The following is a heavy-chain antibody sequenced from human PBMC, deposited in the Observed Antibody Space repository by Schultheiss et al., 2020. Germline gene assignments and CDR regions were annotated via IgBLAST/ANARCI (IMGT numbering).Heavy chain of an antibody. CDR2: IWHDGSKK. CDR3: TTDLTDLDYYHGMDV. V-gene: IGHV3-33*01. Sequence: GGSLRLSCAASGFTFSDYYMSWIRQAPGKGLEWVAVIWHDGSKKYYADSVKGRFTISRDNAKNSLYLQMNSLRAEDTAVYYCTTDLTDLDYYHGMDVWGQGTTVTVYS. CDR1: GFTFSDYY. J-gene: IGHJ6*02.